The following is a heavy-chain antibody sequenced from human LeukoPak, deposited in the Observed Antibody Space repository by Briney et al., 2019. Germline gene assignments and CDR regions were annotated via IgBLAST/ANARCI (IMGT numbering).Heavy chain of an antibody. D-gene: IGHD3-22*01. V-gene: IGHV1-69*01. Sequence: RISCKGSGYSFTSYWISWVRQAPGQGLEWMGGIIPIFGTANYAQKFQGRVTITADESTSTAYMELSSLRSEDTAVYYCARGGNGYYDSSGYYFGDYWGQGTLVTVSS. J-gene: IGHJ4*02. CDR2: IIPIFGTA. CDR3: ARGGNGYYDSSGYYFGDY. CDR1: GYSFTSYW.